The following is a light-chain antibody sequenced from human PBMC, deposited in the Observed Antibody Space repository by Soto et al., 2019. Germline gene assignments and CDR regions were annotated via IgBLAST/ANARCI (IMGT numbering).Light chain of an antibody. CDR1: SSDVGGYNY. V-gene: IGLV2-14*01. J-gene: IGLJ1*01. CDR3: SSYTSSSTLV. Sequence: QSALTQPASVSGSPRQSITISCTGTSSDVGGYNYVSWYQQHPGKAPKLMIYDVSNRPSGVSNRVSGSKSGNTASLTISGLQDEDEADYYCSSYTSSSTLVFGPGTKLTVL. CDR2: DVS.